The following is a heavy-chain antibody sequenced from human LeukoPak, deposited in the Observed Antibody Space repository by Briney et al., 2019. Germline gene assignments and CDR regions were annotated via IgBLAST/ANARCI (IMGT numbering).Heavy chain of an antibody. CDR2: IYYSGST. J-gene: IGHJ6*03. D-gene: IGHD1-7*01. V-gene: IGHV4-59*01. CDR1: GGSISSYY. Sequence: KASETLSLTCTVSGGSISSYYWSWIRQPPGKGLEWIGYIYYSGSTNYNPSLKSRVTISVDTSKNQFSLKLSSVTAADTAVYYCARQIRTTRDYYYMDVWGKGTTVTVSS. CDR3: ARQIRTTRDYYYMDV.